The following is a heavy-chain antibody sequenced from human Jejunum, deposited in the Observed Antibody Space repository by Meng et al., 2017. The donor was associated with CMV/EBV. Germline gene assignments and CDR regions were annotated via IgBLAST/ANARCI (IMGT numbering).Heavy chain of an antibody. Sequence: VPLGASGGDLVQPGESLRLSCAASGLTVSSNYMSWLRQAPGKGLEWVSILYSSGITYYADSVKGRFTISRDNSKNTLYFQMNTLRAEDTAVYYCARWSGTYYNYWGQGTLVTVSS. CDR3: ARWSGTYYNY. D-gene: IGHD1-26*01. V-gene: IGHV3-66*01. J-gene: IGHJ4*02. CDR2: LYSSGIT. CDR1: GLTVSSNY.